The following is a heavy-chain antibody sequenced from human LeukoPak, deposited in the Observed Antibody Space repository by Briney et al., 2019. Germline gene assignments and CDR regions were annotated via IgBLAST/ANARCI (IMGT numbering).Heavy chain of an antibody. Sequence: ASVKGSFKASGYTFTSYGISWVRQAPGQGLEWMGWISAYNGNTNYAQKLQGRVTMTTDTSTSTAYMELRSLRSDDTAVYYCARVGANYYYYGMDVWGQGTTVTVSS. CDR3: ARVGANYYYYGMDV. CDR1: GYTFTSYG. CDR2: ISAYNGNT. J-gene: IGHJ6*02. V-gene: IGHV1-18*01. D-gene: IGHD1-26*01.